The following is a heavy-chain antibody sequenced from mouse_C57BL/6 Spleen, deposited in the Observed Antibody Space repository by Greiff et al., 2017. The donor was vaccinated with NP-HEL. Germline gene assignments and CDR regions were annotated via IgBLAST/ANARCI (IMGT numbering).Heavy chain of an antibody. D-gene: IGHD2-5*01. V-gene: IGHV1-26*01. J-gene: IGHJ4*01. CDR2: INPNNGGT. CDR1: GYTFTDYY. CDR3: ARDPPYYSKRYYAMDY. Sequence: VQLQQSGPELVKPGASVKISCKASGYTFTDYYMNWVKQSHGKSLEWIGDINPNNGGTSYNQKFKGKATLTVDKSSSTTYMELRSLTSEDSAGYYCARDPPYYSKRYYAMDYWGQGTSVTVSS.